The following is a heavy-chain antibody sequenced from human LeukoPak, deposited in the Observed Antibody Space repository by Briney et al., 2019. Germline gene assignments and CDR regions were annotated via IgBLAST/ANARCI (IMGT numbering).Heavy chain of an antibody. CDR3: ARDSSYGFDY. CDR2: ISYDGSNK. D-gene: IGHD3-10*01. V-gene: IGHV3-30*04. CDR1: GFTFSSYA. J-gene: IGHJ4*02. Sequence: TGGSLRLSCTASGFTFSSYAMHWVRQAPGKGLEWVAVISYDGSNKYYADSVKGRFTISRDNSKNTLYLQMNSLRAEDTAVYYCARDSSYGFDYWGQGTLVTVYS.